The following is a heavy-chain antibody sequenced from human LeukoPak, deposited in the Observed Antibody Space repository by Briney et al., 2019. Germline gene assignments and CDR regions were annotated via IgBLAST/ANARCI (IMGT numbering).Heavy chain of an antibody. CDR1: GFTFSSYN. D-gene: IGHD1/OR15-1a*01. V-gene: IGHV3-21*04. CDR3: ARGLEHGNYYYYMDV. CDR2: ISSFSSYI. J-gene: IGHJ6*03. Sequence: KSGGSLRLSCAASGFTFSSYNMNWVRQAPGKGLEWVSSISSFSSYIYYGDSVKGRFTISRDNAKNSLYLQMSSLRAEDTAVYYCARGLEHGNYYYYMDVWGKGTTVTISS.